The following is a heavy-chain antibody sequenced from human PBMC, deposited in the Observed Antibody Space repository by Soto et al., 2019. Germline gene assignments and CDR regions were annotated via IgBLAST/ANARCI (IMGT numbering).Heavy chain of an antibody. CDR1: GYTFTGYY. CDR2: INPNSGGT. D-gene: IGHD1-20*01. J-gene: IGHJ6*02. V-gene: IGHV1-2*04. Sequence: ASVKVSCKASGYTFTGYYMHWVRQAPGQGLEWMGWINPNSGGTNYAQKFQGWVTMTRDTSISTAYLEVSRLRSDDTAVYYCARVETINYALDVWGQGATVTVSS. CDR3: ARVETINYALDV.